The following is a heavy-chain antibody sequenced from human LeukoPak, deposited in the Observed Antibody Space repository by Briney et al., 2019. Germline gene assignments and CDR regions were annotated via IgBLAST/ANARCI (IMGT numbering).Heavy chain of an antibody. Sequence: GGSLRLSCAASGFTFSSYAMHWVRQAPGKGLEYVSAISSNGGSTYYANSVKGRFTISRDNSKNTLYLQMGSLRAEDMAVYYCAKHAGDTSGFDYWGQGTLVTVSS. CDR1: GFTFSSYA. CDR3: AKHAGDTSGFDY. D-gene: IGHD3-22*01. V-gene: IGHV3-64*01. CDR2: ISSNGGST. J-gene: IGHJ4*02.